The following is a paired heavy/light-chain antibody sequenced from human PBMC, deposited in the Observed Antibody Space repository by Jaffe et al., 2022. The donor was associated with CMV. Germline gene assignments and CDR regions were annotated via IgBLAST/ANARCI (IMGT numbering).Heavy chain of an antibody. Sequence: QVQLVESGGGVVQPGRSLRLSCAASGFTFSSYGMHWVRQAPGKGLEWVAVISYDGSNKYYADSVKGRFTISRDNSKNTLYLQMNSLRAEDTAVYYCAKEGHEGYCSSTSCPTPYYYGMDVWGQGTTVTVSS. V-gene: IGHV3-30*18. CDR2: ISYDGSNK. D-gene: IGHD2-2*01. CDR1: GFTFSSYG. J-gene: IGHJ6*02. CDR3: AKEGHEGYCSSTSCPTPYYYGMDV.
Light chain of an antibody. V-gene: IGKV3-20*01. CDR2: GAS. CDR3: QQYGSSPPIT. Sequence: EIVLTQSPGTLSLSPGERATLSCRASQSVSSSYLAWYQQKPGQAPRLLIYGASSRATGIPDRFSGSGSGTDFTLTISRLEPEDFAVYYCQQYGSSPPITFGPGTKVDIK. CDR1: QSVSSSY. J-gene: IGKJ3*01.